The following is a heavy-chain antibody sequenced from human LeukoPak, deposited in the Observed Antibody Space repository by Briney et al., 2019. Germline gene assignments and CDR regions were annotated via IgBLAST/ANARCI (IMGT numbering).Heavy chain of an antibody. Sequence: VASVKVSCKASGYRFTSYYMHWVRQAAGQGLEWMGIINPSEGSPSYAQKFQGRVTMTSDTSTSTVYMELSSLRSEDTAVYYCARAGDYFDYWGQGTMVTVSS. CDR3: ARAGDYFDY. CDR1: GYRFTSYY. CDR2: INPSEGSP. V-gene: IGHV1-46*01. J-gene: IGHJ4*02.